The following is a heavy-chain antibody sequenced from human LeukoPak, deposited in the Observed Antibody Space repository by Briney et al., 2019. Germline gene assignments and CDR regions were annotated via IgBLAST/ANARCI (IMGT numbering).Heavy chain of an antibody. Sequence: RPSETLSLTCAVYGGSFSGYYWSWIRQPPGKGLEWIGEINHRGSTNYNPSLKSRVTISVDTSKNQFSLKLSSVTAADTAVYYCARGPYTRRLGYCSSTSCSSGPDYWGQGTLVTVSS. CDR3: ARGPYTRRLGYCSSTSCSSGPDY. V-gene: IGHV4-34*01. CDR1: GGSFSGYY. D-gene: IGHD2-2*01. J-gene: IGHJ4*02. CDR2: INHRGST.